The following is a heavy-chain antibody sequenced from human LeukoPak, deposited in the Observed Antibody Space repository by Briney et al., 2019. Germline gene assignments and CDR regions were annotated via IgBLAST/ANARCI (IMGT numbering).Heavy chain of an antibody. V-gene: IGHV4-61*02. Sequence: PSETLSLTCTVSGGSISSGSYYWSWIRQPAGKGLEWIGRIYTSGSTNYNPSLKSRVTMSVDTSKNQFSLKLSSVTAADTAVYYCARGGNYWPQWWFDPWGRGTLVSVSS. J-gene: IGHJ5*02. D-gene: IGHD1-26*01. CDR2: IYTSGST. CDR1: GGSISSGSYY. CDR3: ARGGNYWPQWWFDP.